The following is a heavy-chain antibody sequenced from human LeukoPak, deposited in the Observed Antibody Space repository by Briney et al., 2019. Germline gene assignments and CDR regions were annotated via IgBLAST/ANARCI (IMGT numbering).Heavy chain of an antibody. CDR2: IIPIFGTA. D-gene: IGHD2-15*01. CDR1: GGTFSSYA. V-gene: IGHV1-69*13. J-gene: IGHJ4*02. Sequence: SVKVSCKASGGTFSSYAISWVRQAPGQGLEWMGGIIPIFGTANYAQKFQGRVTITADESTSTAYMELSSLGSEDTAVYYCARGYCSGGSCYPADYWGQGTLVTVSS. CDR3: ARGYCSGGSCYPADY.